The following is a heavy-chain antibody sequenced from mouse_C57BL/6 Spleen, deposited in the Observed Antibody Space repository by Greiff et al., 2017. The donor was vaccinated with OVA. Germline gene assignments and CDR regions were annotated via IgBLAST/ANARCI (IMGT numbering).Heavy chain of an antibody. CDR3: ASYWYGDYFDY. CDR1: GYTFTSSW. CDR2: INPSSGYT. J-gene: IGHJ2*01. D-gene: IGHD2-14*01. V-gene: IGHV1-7*01. Sequence: QVQLQQSGAELAKPGASVKLSCKASGYTFTSSWMHWVKQRPGQGLEWIGYINPSSGYTKYNQKFKGKATLTADKSSSTAYMQLSSLTYEDSAVYYCASYWYGDYFDYWGQGTTLTVSS.